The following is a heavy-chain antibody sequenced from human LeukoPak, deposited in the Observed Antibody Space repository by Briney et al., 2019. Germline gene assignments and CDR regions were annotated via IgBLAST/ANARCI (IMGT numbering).Heavy chain of an antibody. CDR3: ASLHSGGYDSFDI. CDR1: GDTLSSNSVA. D-gene: IGHD3-22*01. CDR2: TYYRSRWYN. V-gene: IGHV6-1*01. Sequence: SQTLSLTCAISGDTLSSNSVAWNWIRQSPSRGLEWLGRTYYRSRWYNDYAVSVKSRITINRDTSKNQFSLQLNSVTPEDTAVYYCASLHSGGYDSFDIWGQGTLVAVSS. J-gene: IGHJ3*02.